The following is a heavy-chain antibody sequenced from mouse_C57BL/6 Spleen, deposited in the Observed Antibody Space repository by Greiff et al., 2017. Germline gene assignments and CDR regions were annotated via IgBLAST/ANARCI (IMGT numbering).Heavy chain of an antibody. V-gene: IGHV2-5*01. D-gene: IGHD2-4*01. CDR3: AKSYDYGGFAY. CDR2: IWRGGST. CDR1: GFSLTSYG. J-gene: IGHJ3*01. Sequence: QVHVKQSGPGLVQPSQSLSITCTVSGFSLTSYGVHWVRQSPGKGLEWLGVIWRGGSTDYNAACMSRLSITKDNSKSQVFFKMNSLQADDTAIYYCAKSYDYGGFAYWGQGTLVTVSA.